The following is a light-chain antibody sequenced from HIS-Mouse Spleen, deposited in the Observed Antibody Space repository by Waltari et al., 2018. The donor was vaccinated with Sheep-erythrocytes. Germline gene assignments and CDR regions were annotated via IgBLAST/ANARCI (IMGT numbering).Light chain of an antibody. Sequence: QSALTQPRSVSGSPGQSVTISCPGTSLNVGGYTYSSWYQHHPGKAPKPMIYDVIKRPSGVPDRFSGPKSGNTASLTISGLQAEDEADYYCCSYAGSYNHVFATGTKVTVL. CDR3: CSYAGSYNHV. CDR1: SLNVGGYTY. J-gene: IGLJ1*01. V-gene: IGLV2-11*01. CDR2: DVI.